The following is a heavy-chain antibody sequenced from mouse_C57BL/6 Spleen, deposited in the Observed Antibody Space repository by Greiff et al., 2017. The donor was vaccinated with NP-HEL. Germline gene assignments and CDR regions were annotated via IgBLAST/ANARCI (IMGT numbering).Heavy chain of an antibody. CDR2: ISSGSSTI. Sequence: EVKLVESGGGLVKPGGSLKLSCAASGFTFSDYGMHWVRQAPEKGLEWVAYISSGSSTIYYADTVKGRFTISRDNAKNTLFLQMTSLRSEDTAMYYCARITTVVGGYFDYWGQGTTLTVSS. V-gene: IGHV5-17*01. CDR3: ARITTVVGGYFDY. J-gene: IGHJ2*01. D-gene: IGHD1-1*01. CDR1: GFTFSDYG.